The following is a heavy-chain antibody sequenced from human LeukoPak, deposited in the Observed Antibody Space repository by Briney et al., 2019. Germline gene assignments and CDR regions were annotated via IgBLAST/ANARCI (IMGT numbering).Heavy chain of an antibody. Sequence: GGSLRLSCAASGFTFSSYWMHWVRQAPGKGLVWVSRINSDGSSTSYADSVKGRFTFSRDNAKNSLFLQMNSLRADDTAVYYCARDDSSGYYYFDNWGQGTLVTVSS. CDR1: GFTFSSYW. V-gene: IGHV3-74*01. CDR3: ARDDSSGYYYFDN. J-gene: IGHJ4*02. D-gene: IGHD3-22*01. CDR2: INSDGSST.